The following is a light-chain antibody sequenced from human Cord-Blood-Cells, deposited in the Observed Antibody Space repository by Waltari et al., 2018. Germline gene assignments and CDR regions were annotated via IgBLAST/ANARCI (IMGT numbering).Light chain of an antibody. V-gene: IGLV2-14*01. CDR1: SSEVGGYNY. J-gene: IGLJ1*01. CDR3: SSYTSSSTYV. Sequence: QSALTQPASVSGSPGQSITISCTGTSSEVGGYNYFPWYQQHTGKAPKLMIYDVSNRPSGVSNRFSGSKSGNTASLTISGLQAEDEADYYCSSYTSSSTYVFGTGTKVTVL. CDR2: DVS.